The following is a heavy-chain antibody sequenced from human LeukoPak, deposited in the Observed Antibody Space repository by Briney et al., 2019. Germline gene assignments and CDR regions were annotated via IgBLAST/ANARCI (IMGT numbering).Heavy chain of an antibody. D-gene: IGHD6-13*01. CDR2: INSDGSST. V-gene: IGHV3-74*01. CDR1: GFTFSSYW. Sequence: GGSLRLSCAASGFTFSSYWMHWVRQAPGKGLVWVSRINSDGSSTSYADSVKGRFTISRDNAKNTLFLQMNSLRAEDTAVYYCAKGPRQQLVTRFDYWGQGTLVTVSS. CDR3: AKGPRQQLVTRFDY. J-gene: IGHJ4*02.